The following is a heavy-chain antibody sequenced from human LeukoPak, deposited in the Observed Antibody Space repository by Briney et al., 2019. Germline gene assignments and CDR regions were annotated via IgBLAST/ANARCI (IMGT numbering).Heavy chain of an antibody. D-gene: IGHD3-3*01. J-gene: IGHJ4*02. CDR3: ARDHDYDFWSGYSNNSWFDY. V-gene: IGHV4-31*03. CDR1: GGSISSGGYY. Sequence: SQTLSLTCTVSGGSISSGGYYWSWIRQHPGKGLEWIGYIYYSGSTYYNPSLKSRVTISVDTSKNQFSLKLSSVTAADTAVYYCARDHDYDFWSGYSNNSWFDYWGQGTLVTVSS. CDR2: IYYSGST.